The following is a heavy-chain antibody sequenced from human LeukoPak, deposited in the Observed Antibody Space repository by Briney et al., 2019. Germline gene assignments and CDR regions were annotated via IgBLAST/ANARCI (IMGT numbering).Heavy chain of an antibody. V-gene: IGHV3-66*01. D-gene: IGHD4-11*01. CDR2: IYSGGST. Sequence: PGGSLRLSCAASGFTVSSNYMSWVRQAPGKGLEWVSVIYSGGSTYYADSVKGRFTISRDNSKNTLYLQMNSLRAEDTAVYYCARGGVTTGRNFDYWGQGTLVTISS. J-gene: IGHJ4*02. CDR3: ARGGVTTGRNFDY. CDR1: GFTVSSNY.